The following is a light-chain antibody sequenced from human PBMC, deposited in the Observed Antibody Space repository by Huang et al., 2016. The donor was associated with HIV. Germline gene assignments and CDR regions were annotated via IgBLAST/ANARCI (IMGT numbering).Light chain of an antibody. CDR3: QQYNNWPPWT. CDR1: QSIRSN. CDR2: GAS. Sequence: EIVMTQSPATLSVSQGEGATLSCRASQSIRSNLAWYQQKPGQAPRLLIYGASPRATGIPARFSGSGSGKEFTLTISSLQSEDFAVYYCQQYNNWPPWTFGQGTKVEVK. J-gene: IGKJ1*01. V-gene: IGKV3-15*01.